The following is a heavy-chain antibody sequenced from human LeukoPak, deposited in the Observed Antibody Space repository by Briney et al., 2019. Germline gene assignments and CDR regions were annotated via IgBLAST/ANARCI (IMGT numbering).Heavy chain of an antibody. CDR3: AKGGGPYNWFDP. CDR1: GGSISSYY. CDR2: IYTSRST. Sequence: SETLSLTCTVSGGSISSYYWSWIRQPAGKGLEWIGRIYTSRSTNYNPSLKSRLSMSVDTSKNQFSLRLSSVTAADTAVYYCAKGGGPYNWFDPWGQGTLVTVSS. J-gene: IGHJ5*02. V-gene: IGHV4-4*07.